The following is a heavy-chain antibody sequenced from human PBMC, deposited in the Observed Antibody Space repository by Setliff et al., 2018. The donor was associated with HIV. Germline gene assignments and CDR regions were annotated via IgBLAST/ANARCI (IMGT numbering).Heavy chain of an antibody. Sequence: SETLSLTCSVSGDSISSGAYYWSWIRQHPVKGMEWIGYIFSSGITYYSPSLHSRVTISLDTSKNQFSLNLTSITAADTAVYYCTRDTGGGGFPMDVWGKGTTVTVSS. V-gene: IGHV4-31*03. J-gene: IGHJ6*03. D-gene: IGHD2-15*01. CDR2: IFSSGIT. CDR3: TRDTGGGGFPMDV. CDR1: GDSISSGAYY.